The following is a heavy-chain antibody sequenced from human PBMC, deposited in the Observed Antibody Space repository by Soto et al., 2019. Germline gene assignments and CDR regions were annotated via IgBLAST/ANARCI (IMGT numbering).Heavy chain of an antibody. CDR3: ARDSDFGGYYGMDV. CDR1: RGSFRRYY. D-gene: IGHD4-17*01. J-gene: IGHJ6*02. CDR2: SFYTGIT. Sequence: EELCLTYTVSRGSFRRYYCSWIRQPLGKGLEWIGNSFYTGITNYNPSLKSRVTISLDISKRPVYLKMTSVTAADTAVYYCARDSDFGGYYGMDVWGQGPTVT. V-gene: IGHV4-59*01.